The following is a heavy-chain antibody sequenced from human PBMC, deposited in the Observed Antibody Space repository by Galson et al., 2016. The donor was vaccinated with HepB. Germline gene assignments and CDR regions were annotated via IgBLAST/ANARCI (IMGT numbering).Heavy chain of an antibody. D-gene: IGHD3-3*01. J-gene: IGHJ4*02. CDR3: VSHSGGNPDTPFGVFLSY. V-gene: IGHV5-51*01. Sequence: QSGAEVKKPGESLKISCKGSGNSFTRYWIGWVRQMPGKGLEWMGIIYPGDSDTRYSPSFQGHVTISADKSISTAFLQWSSLKASDTAIYYCVSHSGGNPDTPFGVFLSYWGQGTLVTVSS. CDR2: IYPGDSDT. CDR1: GNSFTRYW.